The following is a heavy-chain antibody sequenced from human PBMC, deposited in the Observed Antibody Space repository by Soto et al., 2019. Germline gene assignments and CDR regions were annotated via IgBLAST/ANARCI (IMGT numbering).Heavy chain of an antibody. J-gene: IGHJ6*02. V-gene: IGHV1-8*01. CDR3: ARAAYYDFWSGYYPPYYYYGMDV. D-gene: IGHD3-3*01. CDR1: GYTFTSYD. Sequence: QVQLVQSGAEVKKPGASVKVSCKASGYTFTSYDINWVRQATGQGLEWMGWMNPNSGNTGYAQKFQGRVTMTRNTSISTAYMELSSLRSEDTAVYYCARAAYYDFWSGYYPPYYYYGMDVWGPGTTVTVSS. CDR2: MNPNSGNT.